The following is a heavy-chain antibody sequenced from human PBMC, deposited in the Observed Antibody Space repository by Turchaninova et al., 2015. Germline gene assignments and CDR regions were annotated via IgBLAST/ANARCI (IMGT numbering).Heavy chain of an antibody. CDR3: ARFGGPSFAKTWFDF. D-gene: IGHD3-16*01. V-gene: IGHV5-51*01. J-gene: IGHJ5*01. CDR1: GYTFADYW. Sequence: EVQLVQSGAEVKKPGESLKISCQGSGYTFADYWIAGVRQGPGKGREGMGIIYPDDSKSRYSPSFQGQVTMSADKSINTAYLYWSSLKASDTAIYYCARFGGPSFAKTWFDFWGQGTLVNVFS. CDR2: IYPDDSKS.